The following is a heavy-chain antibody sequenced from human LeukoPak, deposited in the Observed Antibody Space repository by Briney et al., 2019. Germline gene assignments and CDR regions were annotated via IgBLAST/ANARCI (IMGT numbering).Heavy chain of an antibody. CDR3: ARVDGDYVYYFDY. Sequence: SETLSLTCTVSGGSISSYYWSWIRQPPGKGLEWIGYIYYSGSTNYNPTLKSRVTISVDTSKNQLSLKLSSVTAADTAVYYCARVDGDYVYYFDYWGQGTLVTVSS. V-gene: IGHV4-59*01. CDR2: IYYSGST. D-gene: IGHD4-17*01. CDR1: GGSISSYY. J-gene: IGHJ4*02.